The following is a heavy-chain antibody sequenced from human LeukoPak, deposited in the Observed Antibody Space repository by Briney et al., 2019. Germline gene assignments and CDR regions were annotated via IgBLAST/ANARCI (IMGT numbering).Heavy chain of an antibody. Sequence: PRGSLRLSCAASGFTFISYWMNWVRQAPGKGLEWVANIKQDGSEKYYVDSVKGRFTISRDNAKNSLYLQMNSLRAEDTAVYYCAKEGAYPIITYDSWGQGTLVTVSS. J-gene: IGHJ5*01. CDR1: GFTFISYW. CDR2: IKQDGSEK. V-gene: IGHV3-7*01. CDR3: AKEGAYPIITYDS. D-gene: IGHD3-10*01.